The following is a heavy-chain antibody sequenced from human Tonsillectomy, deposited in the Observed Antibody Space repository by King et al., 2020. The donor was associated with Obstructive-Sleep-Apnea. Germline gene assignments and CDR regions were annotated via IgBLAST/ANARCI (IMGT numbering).Heavy chain of an antibody. Sequence: VQLVESGGGLVQPGGSLRLSCAASGFGFSTYWMCWVRQAPGKGLEWVANIKQDGSEKHYLDSVKGRFTISRENAMDSLYLQMNSLRVEDTAVYYCAREKEQWVVFDGMDVWGQGTTVTVSS. D-gene: IGHD6-19*01. V-gene: IGHV3-7*01. CDR2: IKQDGSEK. J-gene: IGHJ6*02. CDR1: GFGFSTYW. CDR3: AREKEQWVVFDGMDV.